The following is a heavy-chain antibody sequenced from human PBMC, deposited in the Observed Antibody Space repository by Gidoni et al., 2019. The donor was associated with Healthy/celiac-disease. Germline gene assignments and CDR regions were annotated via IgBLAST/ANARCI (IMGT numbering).Heavy chain of an antibody. CDR2: RIPSFGTE. CDR1: GCTFSSYA. V-gene: IGHV1-69*01. D-gene: IGHD3-22*01. J-gene: IGHJ1*01. Sequence: QVQLVQSGAEVKKPGSSVKVSCEASGCTFSSYASSWVRQYPGQGLELMGGRIPSFGTESYAQKFQGRVTITADESTSTAYMGLSSLRSEDTDVYYCARAPRPYYYDSSGYPESEYFQHWGQGTLVTVSS. CDR3: ARAPRPYYYDSSGYPESEYFQH.